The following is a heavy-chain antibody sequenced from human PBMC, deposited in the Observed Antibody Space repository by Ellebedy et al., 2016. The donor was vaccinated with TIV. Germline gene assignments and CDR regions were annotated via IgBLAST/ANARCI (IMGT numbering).Heavy chain of an antibody. CDR2: FDPEDGET. V-gene: IGHV1-24*01. Sequence: AASVKVSCKVTGYTLTDLYMHWVRQAPGKGLEWMGGFDPEDGETIYAQKFQGRVTMTEDTSTDTAYMELSSLRSEDTAVYYCATDLRYCTNGVCFKRFDAFDVWGQGTMVTVSS. CDR3: ATDLRYCTNGVCFKRFDAFDV. D-gene: IGHD2-8*01. J-gene: IGHJ3*01. CDR1: GYTLTDLY.